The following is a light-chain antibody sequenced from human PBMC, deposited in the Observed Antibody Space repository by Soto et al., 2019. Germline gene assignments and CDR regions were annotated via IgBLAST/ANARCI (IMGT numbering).Light chain of an antibody. V-gene: IGLV2-8*01. CDR3: SSYAGSSNV. CDR2: ELN. CDR1: RSDGGGYNY. J-gene: IGLJ1*01. Sequence: QSALTQPPSASGCPGQSVAVSCTGTRSDGGGYNYVSWYQQHPGKAPKLMIYELNKRPSGVPDRFSGSKSGNTASLTVSGLQAEDEADYYCSSYAGSSNVFGTGTKVTVL.